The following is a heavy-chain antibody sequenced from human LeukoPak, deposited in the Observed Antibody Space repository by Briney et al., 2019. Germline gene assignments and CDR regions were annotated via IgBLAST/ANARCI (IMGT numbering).Heavy chain of an antibody. Sequence: GGSLRLSCAASGFTFDDYAMHWVRQAPGKGLEWVSGISWNSGSIGYADSVKGRFTISRDNAKNSLYLQMNSLRVEDTAVYYCARGRPHGNDYWGQGTLVTVSS. V-gene: IGHV3-9*01. CDR1: GFTFDDYA. CDR2: ISWNSGSI. D-gene: IGHD4-23*01. CDR3: ARGRPHGNDY. J-gene: IGHJ4*02.